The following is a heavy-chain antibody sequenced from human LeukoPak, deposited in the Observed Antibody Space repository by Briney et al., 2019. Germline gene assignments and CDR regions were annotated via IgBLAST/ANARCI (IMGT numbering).Heavy chain of an antibody. J-gene: IGHJ3*02. CDR2: IYTSGST. CDR1: GGSISSSSYY. D-gene: IGHD3-10*01. Sequence: PSETLSLTCTVSGGSISSSSYYWGWIRQPAGKGLEWIGRIYTSGSTNYNPSLKSRVTMSVDTSKNQFSLKLSSVTAADTAVYYCVKGLLWFGELLAFDIWGQGTMVTVSS. V-gene: IGHV4-61*02. CDR3: VKGLLWFGELLAFDI.